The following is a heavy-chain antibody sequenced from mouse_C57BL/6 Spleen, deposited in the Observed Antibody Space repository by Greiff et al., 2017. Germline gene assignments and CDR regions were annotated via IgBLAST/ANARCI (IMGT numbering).Heavy chain of an antibody. CDR1: GFTFSSYG. J-gene: IGHJ3*01. D-gene: IGHD2-13*01. V-gene: IGHV5-6*01. Sequence: EVQLVESGGDLVKPGGSLKLSCAASGFTFSSYGMSWVRQTPDKRLEWVATISSGGGYTYYPDSVKGRFTISRDTAKNTLYLQMSSLKSADTAMYYCARHLTTIVTTVRDWFADWGQGTLVTVSA. CDR3: ARHLTTIVTTVRDWFAD. CDR2: ISSGGGYT.